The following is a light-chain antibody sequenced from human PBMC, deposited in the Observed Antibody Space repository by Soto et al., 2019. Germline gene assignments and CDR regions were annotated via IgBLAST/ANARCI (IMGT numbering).Light chain of an antibody. CDR2: GAF. V-gene: IGKV3-15*01. CDR3: QQDNNWPLT. CDR1: QSVSSD. Sequence: ERVMTQAPATLSVPPGERATLSCRTSQSVSSDFAWYQQKPGQGPRLLIYGAFNRSTGVPARFSGSGSGTEFTLTISSLQSEDFAVYYCQQDNNWPLTFGGGTKVEIK. J-gene: IGKJ4*01.